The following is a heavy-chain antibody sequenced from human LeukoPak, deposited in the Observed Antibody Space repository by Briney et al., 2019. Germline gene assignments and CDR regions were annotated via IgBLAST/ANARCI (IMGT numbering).Heavy chain of an antibody. CDR1: GYTFTSYY. CDR3: ARSTKVTNIAVAGNYYYYMDV. J-gene: IGHJ6*03. Sequence: ASVKVSCKASGYTFTSYYMHWVRQAPGQGLEWMGIINPSGGSTSYAQKFQGRVTMTRDTSTSTVYMELSSLRSDDTAVYYCARSTKVTNIAVAGNYYYYMDVWGKGTTVTISS. CDR2: INPSGGST. V-gene: IGHV1-46*01. D-gene: IGHD6-19*01.